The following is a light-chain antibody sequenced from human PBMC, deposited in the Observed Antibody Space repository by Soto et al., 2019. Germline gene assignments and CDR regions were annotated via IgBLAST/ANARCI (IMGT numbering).Light chain of an antibody. CDR3: QQRSNWPRT. CDR1: ESVTNY. CDR2: DVS. V-gene: IGKV3-11*01. Sequence: IVLIQSPATLSLSPGERGTLPCRASESVTNYLIWYQQKPGQAPRLLIYDVSNRAAGIPARFSGSGSGTDFTLTISSLEPEDFAVYYCQQRSNWPRTFGQGTKVDIK. J-gene: IGKJ1*01.